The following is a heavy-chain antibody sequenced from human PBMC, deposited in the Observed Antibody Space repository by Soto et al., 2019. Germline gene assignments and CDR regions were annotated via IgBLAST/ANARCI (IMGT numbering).Heavy chain of an antibody. J-gene: IGHJ4*02. CDR2: IDPRNGGT. Sequence: QVQLVRSGSDVKKPGASFTVSCKASGYIFSDYYIHWVRQAPGQGLEWMGWIDPRNGGTKYAQKFQDRLTMTTDTSTSTAFLELRRLRLDDTAVFFCARVLYRNGIHAWGQGTLVTVSS. CDR1: GYIFSDYY. V-gene: IGHV1-2*02. D-gene: IGHD2-21*01. CDR3: ARVLYRNGIHA.